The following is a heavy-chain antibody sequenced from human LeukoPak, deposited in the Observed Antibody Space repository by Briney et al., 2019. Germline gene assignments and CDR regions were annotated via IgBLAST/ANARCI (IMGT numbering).Heavy chain of an antibody. D-gene: IGHD1-26*01. Sequence: PGGSLRLSCAASGFTVNSKYMSWVRQAPGTGLEWVSVVYSGGQTYYADSVKGRFTISRDNAKNSLYLQMNSLRAEDMAVYYCARAYTGSFNYGQFDYWGQGTLVTVSS. CDR2: VYSGGQT. J-gene: IGHJ4*02. CDR3: ARAYTGSFNYGQFDY. CDR1: GFTVNSKY. V-gene: IGHV3-53*01.